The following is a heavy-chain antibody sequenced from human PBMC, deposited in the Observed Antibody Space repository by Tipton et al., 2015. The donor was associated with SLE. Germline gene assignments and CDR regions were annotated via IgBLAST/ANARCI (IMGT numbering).Heavy chain of an antibody. CDR2: IRYDGSNK. J-gene: IGHJ4*02. CDR3: AGSRFLKWLCYIDY. D-gene: IGHD3-3*01. V-gene: IGHV3-30*02. CDR1: GFTFSSYG. Sequence: SLRLSCAASGFTFSSYGMHWVRQAPGKGLEWVAFIRYDGSNKYYADSVEGRFTISRDNSKNTLYLQMNSLRAEDTAVYFCAGSRFLKWLCYIDYWGQGTQVTVSS.